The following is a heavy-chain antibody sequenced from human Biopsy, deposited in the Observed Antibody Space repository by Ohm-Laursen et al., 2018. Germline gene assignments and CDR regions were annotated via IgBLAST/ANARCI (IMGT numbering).Heavy chain of an antibody. Sequence: GTLSLTCTVSGGSISNYYWSWIRQPAGKGLEWIGRIYSSGSTNYNPSLKGRVTMSVDTSKNQFYLKLYSVTAADTAVYYCARGRRTSGWPYFDNWGQGALVIVSP. V-gene: IGHV4-4*07. CDR2: IYSSGST. J-gene: IGHJ4*02. CDR1: GGSISNYY. CDR3: ARGRRTSGWPYFDN. D-gene: IGHD6-19*01.